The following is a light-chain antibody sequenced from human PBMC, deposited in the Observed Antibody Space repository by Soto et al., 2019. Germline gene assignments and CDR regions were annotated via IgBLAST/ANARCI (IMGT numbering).Light chain of an antibody. Sequence: EVVLTQSPGTLSLSRGERATLSCRASERIYSAYLGWYQQKPGQAPRLLIYGTSSRATGIPDRFSGSGSGTDFTLTISRLEPEDFAVYYCQQYGNSPTTFGQGTRLETK. CDR3: QQYGNSPTT. CDR1: ERIYSAY. CDR2: GTS. V-gene: IGKV3-20*01. J-gene: IGKJ5*01.